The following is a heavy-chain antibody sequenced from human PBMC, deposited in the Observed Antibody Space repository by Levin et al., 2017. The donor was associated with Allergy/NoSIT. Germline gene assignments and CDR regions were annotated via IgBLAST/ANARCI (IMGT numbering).Heavy chain of an antibody. CDR1: GGSISGVAYN. D-gene: IGHD2-2*03. V-gene: IGHV4-31*11. J-gene: IGHJ4*02. Sequence: SQTLSLTCAVSGGSISGVAYNWTWNRQHPEKGLGWIGYIYYSGSTSYNPSLKSRLLISVDTPKNQFSLNVSSVTAAETAVYYCAREVGSTCDCWGQGALVTVAS. CDR2: IYYSGST. CDR3: AREVGSTCDC.